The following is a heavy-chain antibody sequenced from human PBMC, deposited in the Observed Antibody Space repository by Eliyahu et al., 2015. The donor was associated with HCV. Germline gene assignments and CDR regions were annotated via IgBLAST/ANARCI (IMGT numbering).Heavy chain of an antibody. V-gene: IGHV1-2*02. CDR3: ARDFNGVPAAITFDY. J-gene: IGHJ4*02. Sequence: QVQLVQSGAEVKKPGASVKVSCKASGYTFTDYFVNWVRQVPGQGLXWMGWINPNTGGTNYAQTFQGRVTMTRDTSISTAYMELTRLTSDDTAVYYCARDFNGVPAAITFDYWGQGNLVTVSS. CDR1: GYTFTDYF. D-gene: IGHD2-2*01. CDR2: INPNTGGT.